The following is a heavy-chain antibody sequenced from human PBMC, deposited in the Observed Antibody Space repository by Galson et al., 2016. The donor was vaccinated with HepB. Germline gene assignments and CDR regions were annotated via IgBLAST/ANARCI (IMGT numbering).Heavy chain of an antibody. CDR2: INDYGGST. V-gene: IGHV3-23*01. Sequence: SLRLSCAASGFTFMRDVMSWVRQAPGKGLEWVSAINDYGGSTYYADSAKGRFTISRENSKNTLYLQMNSLRAEDTAVYYCAKDVAVAGHGEYFDYWGQGTLVTVSS. D-gene: IGHD6-19*01. J-gene: IGHJ4*02. CDR3: AKDVAVAGHGEYFDY. CDR1: GFTFMRDV.